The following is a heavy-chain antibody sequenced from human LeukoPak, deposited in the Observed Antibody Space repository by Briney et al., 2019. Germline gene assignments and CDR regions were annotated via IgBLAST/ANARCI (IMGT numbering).Heavy chain of an antibody. CDR3: ARGRGCSSMSCYPDY. Sequence: QTGGSLRLSCSASGFIFSSYAMHWVRQAPEKGLEYVSAVNSNGGTTYYADSVKGRFTISRDNAKNSLYLQMNSLRAEDTAAYYCARGRGCSSMSCYPDYWGQGTLVTVSS. V-gene: IGHV3-64*04. CDR2: VNSNGGTT. CDR1: GFIFSSYA. D-gene: IGHD2-2*01. J-gene: IGHJ4*02.